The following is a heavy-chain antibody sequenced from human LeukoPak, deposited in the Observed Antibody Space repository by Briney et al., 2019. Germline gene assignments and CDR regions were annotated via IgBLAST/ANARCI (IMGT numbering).Heavy chain of an antibody. V-gene: IGHV3-30*03. J-gene: IGHJ6*02. CDR3: ARGLMDYFCGLDV. Sequence: PGGSLRLSCAASGFTFSSYGMHWVRQAPGKGLEWLTLISYDGSNKYYADSVKGRFTISRDNSKDTLYLQMNSLSPDDTAVYYCARGLMDYFCGLDVWGQGTSVTVSS. CDR1: GFTFSSYG. CDR2: ISYDGSNK. D-gene: IGHD3-10*01.